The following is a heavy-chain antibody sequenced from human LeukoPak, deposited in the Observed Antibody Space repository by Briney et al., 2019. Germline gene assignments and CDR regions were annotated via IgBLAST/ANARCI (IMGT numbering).Heavy chain of an antibody. CDR3: AREWLAGGFDY. D-gene: IGHD6-19*01. CDR1: GFTFSIYA. V-gene: IGHV3-23*01. CDR2: ISGSGGST. Sequence: GGSLRLSCAASGFTFSIYAMHWVRQAPGKGLEWVSAISGSGGSTYYADSVKGRFTISRDNSKNTLYLQMNSLRAEDTAVYYCAREWLAGGFDYWGQGTLVTVSS. J-gene: IGHJ4*02.